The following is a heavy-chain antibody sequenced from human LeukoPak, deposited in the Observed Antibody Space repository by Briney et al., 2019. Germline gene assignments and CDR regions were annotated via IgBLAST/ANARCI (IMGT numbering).Heavy chain of an antibody. CDR2: IYSIGST. CDR3: ARGPWRSGFDY. Sequence: SETLSLTCTVSGGSISSYYWSWIRQPAGKGLEWIGRIYSIGSTDYNPSLKSRVTMSVDTSKNQFSLKLSSVSAADTAVYYCARGPWRSGFDYWGRGTLVTVSS. CDR1: GGSISSYY. D-gene: IGHD3-3*01. V-gene: IGHV4-4*07. J-gene: IGHJ4*02.